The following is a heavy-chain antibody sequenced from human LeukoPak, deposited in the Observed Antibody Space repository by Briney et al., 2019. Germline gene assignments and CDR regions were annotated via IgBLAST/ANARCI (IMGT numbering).Heavy chain of an antibody. D-gene: IGHD3-10*01. CDR1: GGSISSSSYY. CDR3: AGMVRGAMVFDY. J-gene: IGHJ4*02. Sequence: SETLSLTCTVSGGSISSSSYYWGWIRQPPGKGLEWIGSIYYSGSTYYNPSLKSRVTISVDTSKNQFSLKLSSVTAVDTAVYYCAGMVRGAMVFDYWGQGTLVTVSS. CDR2: IYYSGST. V-gene: IGHV4-39*07.